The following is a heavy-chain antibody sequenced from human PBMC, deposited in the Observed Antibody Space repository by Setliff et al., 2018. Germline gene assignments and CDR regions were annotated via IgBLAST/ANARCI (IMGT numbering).Heavy chain of an antibody. CDR2: SSTSGCT. V-gene: IGHV4-4*08. CDR3: ARSNMGNYYDSGRYYYYYYMDV. Sequence: PSETLSLTCTVSGGSISGDSWSWIRQPPGKGLEWIGYSSTSGCTNCNPSLESRVTISVDTSKNQFFLKLTSVTAADTAVYYCARSNMGNYYDSGRYYYYYYMDVWGKGTTVTVSS. CDR1: GGSISGDS. D-gene: IGHD3-10*01. J-gene: IGHJ6*03.